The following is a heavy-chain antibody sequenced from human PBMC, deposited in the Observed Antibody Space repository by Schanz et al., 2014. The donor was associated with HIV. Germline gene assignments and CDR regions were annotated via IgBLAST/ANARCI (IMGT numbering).Heavy chain of an antibody. CDR2: ISYDGTKK. CDR1: GFNFNSYG. CDR3: AKDGGSRGRRRGMDV. J-gene: IGHJ6*02. Sequence: QLLESGGGVVQPGRSLRLSCVASGFNFNSYGMHWVRQAPGKGLEWVAVISYDGTKKHYADSVKGRFTISRDNSKNTLYLQIKSLSPEDTAIYPCAKDGGSRGRRRGMDVWGQGTTVTVSS. D-gene: IGHD3-10*01. V-gene: IGHV3-30*18.